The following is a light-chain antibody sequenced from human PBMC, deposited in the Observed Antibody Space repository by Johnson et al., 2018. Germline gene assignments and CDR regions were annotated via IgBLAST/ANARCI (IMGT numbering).Light chain of an antibody. CDR3: GTWDSSLSAGNV. J-gene: IGLJ1*01. V-gene: IGLV1-51*02. CDR1: SSNIGNNY. Sequence: QSVLTQTPSVSAAPGQKVTISCSGSSSNIGNNYVSWYQQLPGTAPKLLIYENNKRPSGIPDRFSGSKSGTSATLGITGLQTGDEADYYCGTWDSSLSAGNVFGTGTKFTVL. CDR2: ENN.